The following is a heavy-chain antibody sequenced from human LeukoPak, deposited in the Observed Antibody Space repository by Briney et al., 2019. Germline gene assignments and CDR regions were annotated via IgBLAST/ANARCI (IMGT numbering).Heavy chain of an antibody. Sequence: ASVKVSCKASGYTFTSYGISWVRQAPGQGLEWMGWISAYNGNTNYAQKLQGRVTMTTDTSTSTAYMEPSSLRSEDTAVYYCARDRGYHFDSRGFDFWGQGTLVTVSS. CDR3: ARDRGYHFDSRGFDF. V-gene: IGHV1-18*01. CDR1: GYTFTSYG. CDR2: ISAYNGNT. D-gene: IGHD3-22*01. J-gene: IGHJ4*02.